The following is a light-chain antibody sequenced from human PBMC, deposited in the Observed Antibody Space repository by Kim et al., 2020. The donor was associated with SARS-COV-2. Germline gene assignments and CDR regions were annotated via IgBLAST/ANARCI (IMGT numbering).Light chain of an antibody. Sequence: DIQMTQSPSSLSASVGDRVTITCRTSQSISSHLNWYHQKPGRAPKLLISAASTLQGGVPSRFSGSGSETNFTLTISSLRPEYFALYLSHQSYISQFTFGPGTKVDI. J-gene: IGKJ3*01. V-gene: IGKV1-39*01. CDR3: HQSYISQFT. CDR2: AAS. CDR1: QSISSH.